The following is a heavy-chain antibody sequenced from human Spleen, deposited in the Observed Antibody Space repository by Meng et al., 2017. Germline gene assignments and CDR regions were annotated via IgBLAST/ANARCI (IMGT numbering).Heavy chain of an antibody. Sequence: SETLSLTCAVSGYSITGSYNWGWIRQSPGKGLEWSGSIYHSGSTYYNPSLKSRLTISLDTSKNQFSLNLSSVTAADTAVYYCARISPDVNSGIVVPDAVDIWGQGTMVTVSS. V-gene: IGHV4-38-2*01. CDR3: ARISPDVNSGIVVPDAVDI. J-gene: IGHJ3*02. D-gene: IGHD3-10*01. CDR1: GYSITGSYN. CDR2: IYHSGST.